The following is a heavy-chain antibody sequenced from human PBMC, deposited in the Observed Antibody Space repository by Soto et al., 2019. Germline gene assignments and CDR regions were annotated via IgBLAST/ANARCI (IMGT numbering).Heavy chain of an antibody. J-gene: IGHJ6*02. V-gene: IGHV1-2*04. CDR2: INPNSGGT. D-gene: IGHD6-19*01. CDR3: ARGRSRIAVAGYYYYGMDV. Sequence: WASVKVSCKASGYTFTGYYMHWVRQAPGQGLEWMGWINPNSGGTNYAQKFQGWVTMTRDTSISTAYMELSRLRSDDTAVYYCARGRSRIAVAGYYYYGMDVWGQGTTVTVSS. CDR1: GYTFTGYY.